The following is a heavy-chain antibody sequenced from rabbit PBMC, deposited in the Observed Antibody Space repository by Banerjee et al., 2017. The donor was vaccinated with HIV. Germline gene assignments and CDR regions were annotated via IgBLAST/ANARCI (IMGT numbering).Heavy chain of an antibody. V-gene: IGHV1S43*01. CDR1: GFSFSGNYY. J-gene: IGHJ4*01. CDR2: IYNGDGST. Sequence: QSLEESGGDLVKPGASLTLTCTASGFSFSGNYYMCWVRQAPGKRPEWIACIYNGDGSTYYASWVNGRFTISRSTSLSTVDLKMTSLTAADTATYFCAREFNLWGPGTLVTVS. CDR3: AREFNL.